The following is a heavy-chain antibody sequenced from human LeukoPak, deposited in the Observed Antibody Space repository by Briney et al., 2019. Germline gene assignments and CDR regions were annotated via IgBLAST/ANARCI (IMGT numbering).Heavy chain of an antibody. D-gene: IGHD3-16*01. Sequence: GGSLTLSCSPSVFTFSTYAMHWVRQAPGKGLEYVSDISGNRGRIYYADSVKGRFTISRDNSKNSLYLQMSSLRDEDTAVYYCVKDIQGGWGVDYWGQGTLVTVSS. J-gene: IGHJ4*02. CDR2: ISGNRGRI. CDR1: VFTFSTYA. V-gene: IGHV3-64D*06. CDR3: VKDIQGGWGVDY.